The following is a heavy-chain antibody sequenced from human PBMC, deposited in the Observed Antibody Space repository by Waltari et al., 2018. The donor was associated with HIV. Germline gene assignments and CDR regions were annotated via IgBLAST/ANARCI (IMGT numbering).Heavy chain of an antibody. CDR2: IYTSGST. CDR3: ARAAANYDWAFDI. Sequence: QVQLQESGPGLVKPSQTLSLTCTVSGGSISSGSYYWSWIRQPAGKGLEWIGRIYTSGSTNYNPSLKRRVTISVDTSKNQFSLKLSSVTAADTAVYYCARAAANYDWAFDIWGQGTMVTVSS. V-gene: IGHV4-61*02. CDR1: GGSISSGSYY. D-gene: IGHD3-22*01. J-gene: IGHJ3*02.